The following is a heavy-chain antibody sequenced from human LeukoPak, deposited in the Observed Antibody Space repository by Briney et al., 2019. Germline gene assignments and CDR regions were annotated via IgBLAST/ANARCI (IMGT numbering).Heavy chain of an antibody. J-gene: IGHJ5*02. CDR3: ARDMGIAAAGSNWFDP. D-gene: IGHD6-13*01. CDR2: IIPIFGTA. Sequence: SVKVSCKASGGTFSSYAISWVRQAPGQGLEWMGGIIPIFGTANYAQKLQGRVTMTTDTSTSTAYMELRSLRSDDTAVYYCARDMGIAAAGSNWFDPWGQGTLVTVSS. V-gene: IGHV1-69*05. CDR1: GGTFSSYA.